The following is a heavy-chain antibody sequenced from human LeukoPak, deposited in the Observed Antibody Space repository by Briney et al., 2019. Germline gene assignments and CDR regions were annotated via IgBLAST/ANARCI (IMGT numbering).Heavy chain of an antibody. Sequence: GGSLRLSCAASGFIFSSYTMHWVRQAPGKGLEWVAVISYDGSDKYYADSVKGRFTISRDNSKNTLYLQMNSLRAEDTAVYYCGNEKNTTDTGEGAFSTPKKKTKRTLFSKKRTAGGGGPGFFFLGGGKG. CDR3: GNEKNTTDTGEGAFSTPKKKTKRTLFSKKRTAGGGGPGFFFLG. V-gene: IGHV3-30*04. D-gene: IGHD3-16*01. J-gene: IGHJ6*03. CDR2: ISYDGSDK. CDR1: GFIFSSYT.